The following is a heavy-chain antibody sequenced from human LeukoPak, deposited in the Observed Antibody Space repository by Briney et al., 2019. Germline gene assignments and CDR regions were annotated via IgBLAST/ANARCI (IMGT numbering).Heavy chain of an antibody. CDR3: ARAPPGSSGWYVVH. V-gene: IGHV1-18*01. D-gene: IGHD6-19*01. CDR2: ISTYNGNT. J-gene: IGHJ4*02. CDR1: GYTFTSYG. Sequence: ASVKVSCKASGYTFTSYGISWVRQAPGQGLEWMGWISTYNGNTNYAQKFQGRVTMTTDTSTSTAYMELRSLRSDDTAVYYCARAPPGSSGWYVVHWGQGTLVIVSS.